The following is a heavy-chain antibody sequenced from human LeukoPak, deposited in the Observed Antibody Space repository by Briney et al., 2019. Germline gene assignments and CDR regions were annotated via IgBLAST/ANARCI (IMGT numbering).Heavy chain of an antibody. Sequence: SETLSLTCTVSGGSISSYYWSWIRQPPGKGLEWIGYIYYSGSTNYNPSLKSRVTISVDTSKNQFSLKLSSVTAADTAVYYCARHRGMIYGFDYWGQGTLVTVSS. D-gene: IGHD4-17*01. CDR1: GGSISSYY. CDR2: IYYSGST. J-gene: IGHJ4*02. CDR3: ARHRGMIYGFDY. V-gene: IGHV4-59*08.